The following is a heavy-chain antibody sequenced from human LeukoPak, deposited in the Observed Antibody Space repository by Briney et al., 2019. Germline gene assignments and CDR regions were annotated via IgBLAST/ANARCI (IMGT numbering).Heavy chain of an antibody. Sequence: SETLSLTCAVYGGSFSGYYWSWIRQPPGKGLEWIGEINHSGSTNYNLSLKSRVTISVDTSKNQFSLKLSSVTAADTAVYYCARGRGFDPWGQGTLVTVSS. CDR2: INHSGST. CDR3: ARGRGFDP. V-gene: IGHV4-34*01. J-gene: IGHJ5*02. CDR1: GGSFSGYY.